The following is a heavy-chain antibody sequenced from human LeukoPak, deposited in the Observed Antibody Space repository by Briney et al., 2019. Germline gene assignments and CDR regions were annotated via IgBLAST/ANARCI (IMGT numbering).Heavy chain of an antibody. CDR3: ARGGTAFDI. D-gene: IGHD1-26*01. V-gene: IGHV4-30-2*01. CDR2: IYHGGST. J-gene: IGHJ3*02. CDR1: GGSISSGHSS. Sequence: SETLSLTCAVSGGSISSGHSSWNWFRQPPGKGLEWIGYIYHGGSTYYNPSLKSRVAISVDRSKNQFSLKLRSVTAADTALYYCARGGTAFDIWGQGTMVTVSS.